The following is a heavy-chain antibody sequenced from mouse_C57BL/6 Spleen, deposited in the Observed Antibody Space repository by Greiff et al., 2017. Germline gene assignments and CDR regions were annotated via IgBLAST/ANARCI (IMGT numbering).Heavy chain of an antibody. CDR3: ARRGTADY. CDR2: INPNNGGT. V-gene: IGHV1-26*01. D-gene: IGHD1-2*01. J-gene: IGHJ2*01. Sequence: EVQLQQSGPELVKPGASVKISCKASGYTFTDYYMNWVKQSHGKSLEWIGDINPNNGGTSYNQKFKGKATLTVDKSYSTAYMELRSLTSEDSAVYYCARRGTADYWGQGTTLTVSS. CDR1: GYTFTDYY.